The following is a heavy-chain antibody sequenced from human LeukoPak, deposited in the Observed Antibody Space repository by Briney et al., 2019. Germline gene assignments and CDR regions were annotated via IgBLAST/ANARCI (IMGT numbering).Heavy chain of an antibody. D-gene: IGHD3-22*01. CDR1: GFTFSNYG. Sequence: GGSLRLSCAASGFTFSNYGMQWVRQAPGKGLEWVAVISHDGTTTFYADSVKGRFTISRDNSKNTLYLQMNSLRAEDTAVYYCARDAAPDSSGYYYTFDYWGQGTLVTVSS. V-gene: IGHV3-33*05. CDR2: ISHDGTTT. J-gene: IGHJ4*02. CDR3: ARDAAPDSSGYYYTFDY.